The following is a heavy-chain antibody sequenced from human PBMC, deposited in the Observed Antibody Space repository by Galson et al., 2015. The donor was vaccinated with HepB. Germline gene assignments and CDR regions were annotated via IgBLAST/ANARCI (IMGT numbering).Heavy chain of an antibody. V-gene: IGHV6-1*01. D-gene: IGHD5-12*01. J-gene: IGHJ5*02. CDR1: GDSVSSHSAA. CDR3: ARDVKDIVANWFDP. CDR2: TYYRSKWYN. Sequence: CAISGDSVSSHSAAWNWIRQSPSRGLEWLGRTYYRSKWYNDYAVSVKSRITINPDTSKNQFSLQLNSVTPEDTAVYYCARDVKDIVANWFDPWGQGTLVTVSS.